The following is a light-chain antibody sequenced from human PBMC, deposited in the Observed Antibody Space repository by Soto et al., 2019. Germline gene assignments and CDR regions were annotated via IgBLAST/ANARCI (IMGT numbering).Light chain of an antibody. J-gene: IGKJ2*01. CDR1: QSLVHSDGNTY. CDR3: MQCTYWPYT. CDR2: QVS. V-gene: IGKV2-30*02. Sequence: DVVMTQSPLSLPVTLGQSASISCRPSQSLVHSDGNTYLIWLQQRPGQSPRRLIYQVSNRDSGVPDRFSGSGSGIDFTLKISRVEAEDVGIYYCMQCTYWPYTFGQGTKLEIK.